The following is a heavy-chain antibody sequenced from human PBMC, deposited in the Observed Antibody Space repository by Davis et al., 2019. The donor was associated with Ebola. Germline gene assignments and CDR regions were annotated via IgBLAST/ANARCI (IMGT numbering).Heavy chain of an antibody. CDR2: ISSSGSTI. D-gene: IGHD2-8*02. CDR1: GFTFSDYY. V-gene: IGHV3-11*01. Sequence: GESLKISCAASGFTFSDYYMSWIRQAPGKGLEWVSYISSSGSTIYYADSVKGRFTISRDNAKNSLYLQMNSLRAEDTAVYYCARDRGYCTGGVCYSWFDPWGQGTLVTVSS. CDR3: ARDRGYCTGGVCYSWFDP. J-gene: IGHJ5*02.